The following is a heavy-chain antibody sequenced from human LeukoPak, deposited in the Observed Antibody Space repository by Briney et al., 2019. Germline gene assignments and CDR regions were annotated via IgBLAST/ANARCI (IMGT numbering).Heavy chain of an antibody. CDR1: GGSFSGYY. V-gene: IGHV4-34*01. CDR2: INHSGST. CDR3: STHYSSSWQNNWFDP. Sequence: ASETLSLTCAVYGGSFSGYYWSWIRQPPGKGLEWIGEINHSGSTNYNPSLKSRVTISVDTSKNQFSLKLSSVTAADTAVYYCSTHYSSSWQNNWFDPWGQGTLVTVSS. D-gene: IGHD6-13*01. J-gene: IGHJ5*02.